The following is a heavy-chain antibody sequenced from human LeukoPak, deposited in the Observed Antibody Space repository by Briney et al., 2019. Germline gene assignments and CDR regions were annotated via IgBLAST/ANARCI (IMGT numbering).Heavy chain of an antibody. J-gene: IGHJ6*04. CDR2: ISSSGSTI. CDR1: GFTFSSYE. D-gene: IGHD2-15*01. V-gene: IGHV3-48*03. Sequence: PGGSLRLSCAASGFTFSSYEMNWVRQAPGKGLEWVSYISSSGSTIYYADSVKGRFTISRDNAKNSLYLQMNSLRAEDTAVYYCASSDCSAGGCYPWSQPNLMDVRGKGTTVTVSS. CDR3: ASSDCSAGGCYPWSQPNLMDV.